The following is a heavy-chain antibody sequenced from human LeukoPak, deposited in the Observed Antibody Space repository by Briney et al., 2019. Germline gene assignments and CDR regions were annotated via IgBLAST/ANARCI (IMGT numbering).Heavy chain of an antibody. CDR1: GGSITSNSYY. Sequence: PSETLSLTCTVSGGSITSNSYYWGWIRQPPGKGLEWIGYIYYSGSTNYNPSLKSRVTISVDTSKNQFSLKLSSVTAADTAVYYCARDGYSSGWPYYYYYMDVWGKGTTVTVSS. D-gene: IGHD6-19*01. V-gene: IGHV4-61*01. J-gene: IGHJ6*03. CDR3: ARDGYSSGWPYYYYYMDV. CDR2: IYYSGST.